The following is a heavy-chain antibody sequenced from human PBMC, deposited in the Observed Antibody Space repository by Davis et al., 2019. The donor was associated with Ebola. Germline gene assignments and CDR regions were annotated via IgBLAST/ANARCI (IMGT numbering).Heavy chain of an antibody. Sequence: SVKVSCKASGGTFRNHVISWVRQAPGHRPEWMGGLIPVFGAANFAQKFQGRVTITADESTSTAYMELRSLRSDDTAVYYCARDSSGDNNWGQGTLVTVSS. V-gene: IGHV1-69*13. CDR1: GGTFRNHV. J-gene: IGHJ4*02. CDR2: LIPVFGAA. CDR3: ARDSSGDNN. D-gene: IGHD6-19*01.